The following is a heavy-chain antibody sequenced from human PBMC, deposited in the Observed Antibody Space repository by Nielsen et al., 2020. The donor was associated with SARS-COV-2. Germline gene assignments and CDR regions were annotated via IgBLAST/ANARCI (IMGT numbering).Heavy chain of an antibody. V-gene: IGHV1-2*02. Sequence: ASVKVSCKASGYTFTGYYMHWVRQAPGQGLEWMGWINPNSGGTNYAQKLQGRVTMTTDTSTSTAYMELRSLRSDDTAVYYCARDRTYQLLWGGSWAVDYWGQGTLVTVSS. D-gene: IGHD2-2*01. CDR1: GYTFTGYY. J-gene: IGHJ4*02. CDR2: INPNSGGT. CDR3: ARDRTYQLLWGGSWAVDY.